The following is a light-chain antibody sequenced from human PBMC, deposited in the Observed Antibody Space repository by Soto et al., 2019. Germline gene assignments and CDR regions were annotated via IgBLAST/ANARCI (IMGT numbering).Light chain of an antibody. CDR2: AAS. CDR3: EQADTFPTT. V-gene: IGKV1D-12*01. CDR1: QVISRS. Sequence: DIQMTQSPSTVSASVGDRVTISFQASQVISRSLAWYQQKPGKAPKLLIYAASSLQSGVPSRFSGSGFGTDLALTISSLQPEDSAIYYCEQADTFPTTFGQGTRLEIK. J-gene: IGKJ5*01.